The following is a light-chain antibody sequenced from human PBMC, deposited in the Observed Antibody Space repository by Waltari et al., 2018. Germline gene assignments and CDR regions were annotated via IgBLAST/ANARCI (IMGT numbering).Light chain of an antibody. Sequence: DIVMTQSLDSLAVSLGERATINCKSSQSVLYSSNNKNYLAWYQQKPGQPPKLLIYWASTRESGVPDRFSGSGSGTDFTLTISSLQAEDVAVYYCLQYYSTPLTFGQGTKLEIK. J-gene: IGKJ2*01. CDR1: QSVLYSSNNKNY. CDR3: LQYYSTPLT. CDR2: WAS. V-gene: IGKV4-1*01.